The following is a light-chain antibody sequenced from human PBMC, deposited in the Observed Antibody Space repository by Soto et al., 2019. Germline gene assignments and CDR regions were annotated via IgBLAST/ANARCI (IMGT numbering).Light chain of an antibody. V-gene: IGKV3-20*01. CDR1: QSVSSNY. J-gene: IGKJ1*01. CDR2: GAS. Sequence: EMVMTQSPATLSLSPGERATLSCRDSQSVSSNYLAWYQQKPGQTPRLLIHGASSRATGIPDRFSGSGSGTDLNLSINRLEPEDFAVYFCHQYGTSPRTFGQGTKVDIK. CDR3: HQYGTSPRT.